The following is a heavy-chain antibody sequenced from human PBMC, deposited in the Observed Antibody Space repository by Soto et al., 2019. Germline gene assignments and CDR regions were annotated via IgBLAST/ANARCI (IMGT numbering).Heavy chain of an antibody. Sequence: QVQLVESGGGVVQPGRSLRLSCAASGFTFSSYGMHWVRQAPGKGLEWVAVISYDGSNKYYADSVKGRFTISRDNSKNTLYLQMSSLRAEDMAVYYCAKGPAIVLVPAAMNYYYGMDVCCQGTTVTVSS. CDR2: ISYDGSNK. J-gene: IGHJ6*02. CDR1: GFTFSSYG. CDR3: AKGPAIVLVPAAMNYYYGMDV. V-gene: IGHV3-30*18. D-gene: IGHD2-2*01.